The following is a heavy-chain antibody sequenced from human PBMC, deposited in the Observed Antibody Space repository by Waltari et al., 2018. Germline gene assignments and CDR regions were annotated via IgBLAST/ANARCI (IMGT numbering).Heavy chain of an antibody. J-gene: IGHJ6*02. Sequence: EVQLLESGGGLVQPGGSLRLSCAASGFTFSSYAMSWVRQAPGKGLEWVSAISGSGGSTYYADSVKGRFTISRDNSKNTLYLQMNSLRAEYTAVYYCAKVYSSGWYAGAYYYYGMDVWGQGTTVTVSS. V-gene: IGHV3-23*01. CDR2: ISGSGGST. D-gene: IGHD6-19*01. CDR1: GFTFSSYA. CDR3: AKVYSSGWYAGAYYYYGMDV.